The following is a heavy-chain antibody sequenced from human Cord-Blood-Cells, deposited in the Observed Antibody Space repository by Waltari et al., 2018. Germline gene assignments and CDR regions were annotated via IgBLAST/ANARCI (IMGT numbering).Heavy chain of an antibody. D-gene: IGHD6-19*01. CDR3: ASLGGSSGWYDY. J-gene: IGHJ4*02. CDR1: Y. CDR2: IYYSGST. Sequence: YWGWIRQPPGKGLEWIGSIYYSGSTYYNPSLKSRVTISVDTSKNQFSLKLSSVTAADTAVYYCASLGGSSGWYDYWDQGTLVTVSS. V-gene: IGHV4-39*01.